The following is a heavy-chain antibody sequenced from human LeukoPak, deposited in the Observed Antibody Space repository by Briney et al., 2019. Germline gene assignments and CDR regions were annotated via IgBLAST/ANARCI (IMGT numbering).Heavy chain of an antibody. Sequence: SETLSLTCAVSSYSISSDYYWSWIRQPAGKGLEWIGRIYTSGSTNYNPSLKSRVTISVDTSKNQFSLKLSSVTAADTAVYYCARDRRFSYYYYMDVWGKGTTVTVSS. CDR2: IYTSGST. V-gene: IGHV4-61*02. CDR1: SYSISSDYY. D-gene: IGHD3-10*01. CDR3: ARDRRFSYYYYMDV. J-gene: IGHJ6*03.